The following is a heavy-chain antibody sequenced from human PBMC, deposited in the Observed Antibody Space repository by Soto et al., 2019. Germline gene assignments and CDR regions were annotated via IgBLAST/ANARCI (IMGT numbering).Heavy chain of an antibody. V-gene: IGHV3-21*01. J-gene: IGHJ4*02. CDR3: ARETASGTTNLDY. Sequence: GGPLRLSCAASGFTFSSYSMNWVRQAPGKGLEWVSSITSSSAFLYYADSLKGRFTISRDNARNSLYLQMHSLRAEDTAVYYCARETASGTTNLDYWGQGTLVTVSS. CDR2: ITSSSAFL. CDR1: GFTFSSYS. D-gene: IGHD1-7*01.